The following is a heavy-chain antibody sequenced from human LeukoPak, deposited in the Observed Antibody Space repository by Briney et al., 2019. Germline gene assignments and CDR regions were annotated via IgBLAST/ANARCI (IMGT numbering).Heavy chain of an antibody. CDR2: ISYDGSNK. D-gene: IGHD3-3*01. CDR1: GFTFSSYG. J-gene: IGHJ4*02. CDR3: AKDGLRFLEWLSDYFDY. Sequence: EGSLRLSCAASGFTFSSYGMHWVRQAPGKGLEWVAVISYDGSNKYYADSVKGRFTISRDNSKNTLYLQMNSLRAEDTAVYYCAKDGLRFLEWLSDYFDYWGQGTLVTVSS. V-gene: IGHV3-30*18.